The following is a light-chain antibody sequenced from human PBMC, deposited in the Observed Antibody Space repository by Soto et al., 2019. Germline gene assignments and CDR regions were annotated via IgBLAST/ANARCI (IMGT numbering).Light chain of an antibody. CDR1: SSDIGGYDY. CDR2: EVS. J-gene: IGLJ3*02. V-gene: IGLV2-8*01. Sequence: QSVLTQPPSASGSPGQSATISCTGTSSDIGGYDYVSWYQQHPGKAPKLIIYEVSKRPSGVPDRFSGSKSGNTASLTVSGLQAEDEAGYYCSSYAGSNNLVFAGGTKSPS. CDR3: SSYAGSNNLV.